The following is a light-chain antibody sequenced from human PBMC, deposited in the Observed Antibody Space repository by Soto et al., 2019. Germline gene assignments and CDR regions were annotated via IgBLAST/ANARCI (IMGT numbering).Light chain of an antibody. CDR2: EVS. CDR1: SRDVGGYNY. J-gene: IGLJ3*02. Sequence: QSALTQPASVSGSPGQSITISCSRSSRDVGGYNYVSWYQQHPGKAPKLMIYEVSNRPSGVSDRFSGSKSGNTASLTISGLQADDEADYYCSSFTSSNTWVFCGGPKLTVL. CDR3: SSFTSSNTWV. V-gene: IGLV2-14*01.